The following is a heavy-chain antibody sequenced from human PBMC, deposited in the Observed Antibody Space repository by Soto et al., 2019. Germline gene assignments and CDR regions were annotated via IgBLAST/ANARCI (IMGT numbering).Heavy chain of an antibody. CDR3: VRDRPGSQHYFDY. CDR1: GGSISSSNW. CDR2: IYHSGST. J-gene: IGHJ4*02. V-gene: IGHV4-4*02. Sequence: SETLSLTCAVSGGSISSSNWWSWVRQPPGKGLEWIGEIYHSGSTNYNPSLKSRVTISLDTCKNQFSLKLSSVTAADTAVYYCVRDRPGSQHYFDYWGQGNMVTVSS. D-gene: IGHD3-10*01.